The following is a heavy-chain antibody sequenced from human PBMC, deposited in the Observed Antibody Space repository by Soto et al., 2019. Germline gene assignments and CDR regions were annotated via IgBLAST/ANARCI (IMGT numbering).Heavy chain of an antibody. CDR2: IYHNGVI. CDR3: ARGPSSSLVMPWFDP. V-gene: IGHV4-59*01. D-gene: IGHD2-2*01. J-gene: IGHJ5*02. CDR1: GASIDNYY. Sequence: ETLSLTCTVSGASIDNYYWSWSRQAPGKGLEWIVYIYHNGVINYNPSLKSRVTITIDTSKTQFSLKLTSVTAADTAIYYCARGPSSSLVMPWFDPWGPGTLVTVSS.